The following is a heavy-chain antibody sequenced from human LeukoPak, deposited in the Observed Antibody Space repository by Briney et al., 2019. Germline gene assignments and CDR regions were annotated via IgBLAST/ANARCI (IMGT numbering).Heavy chain of an antibody. CDR2: ISGSGGST. J-gene: IGHJ4*02. Sequence: PGGSLRLSCAASGFTFSSYAMNWVRQAPGKGLEWVSAISGSGGSTYYADSVKGRFTISRDNSKNTLYLQMNSLRAEGTAVYYCAKDSSYYYDSSGYCVYWGQGTLVTVSS. CDR1: GFTFSSYA. D-gene: IGHD3-22*01. CDR3: AKDSSYYYDSSGYCVY. V-gene: IGHV3-23*01.